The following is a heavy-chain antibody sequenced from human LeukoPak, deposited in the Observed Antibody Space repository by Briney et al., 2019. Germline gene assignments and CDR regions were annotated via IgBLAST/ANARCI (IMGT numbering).Heavy chain of an antibody. Sequence: PGGSLRLSCAASGFTVSSNYMSWVRQAPGKGLEWVSVTYNGGDTYFADSVKGRFTISRDNSKNTLYLQMNSLRAEDTAVYYCARLGMIQAYSTEDYWGQGILVTVSS. D-gene: IGHD3-16*01. V-gene: IGHV3-53*01. CDR2: TYNGGDT. J-gene: IGHJ4*02. CDR3: ARLGMIQAYSTEDY. CDR1: GFTVSSNY.